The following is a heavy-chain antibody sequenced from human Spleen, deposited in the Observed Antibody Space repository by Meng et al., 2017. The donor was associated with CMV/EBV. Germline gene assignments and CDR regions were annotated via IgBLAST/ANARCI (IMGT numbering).Heavy chain of an antibody. D-gene: IGHD3-3*01. V-gene: IGHV1-2*02. J-gene: IGHJ4*02. CDR3: ARDTRLEAYYDFDY. CDR2: INPNSGGT. Sequence: ASVKVSCKASGYTFTGYYMHWVRQAPGQGLEWMGWINPNSGGTNYAQKFQGRVTMTRDTSISTAYMELSRLRSDDTAVYYCARDTRLEAYYDFDYWGQGTLVTSPQ. CDR1: GYTFTGYY.